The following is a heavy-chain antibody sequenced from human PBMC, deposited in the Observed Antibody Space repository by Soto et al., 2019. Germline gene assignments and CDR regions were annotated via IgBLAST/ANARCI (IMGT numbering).Heavy chain of an antibody. V-gene: IGHV1-18*01. CDR1: GYTFTSYG. CDR3: ATGGLVVPAAADAFDI. D-gene: IGHD2-2*01. J-gene: IGHJ3*02. CDR2: ISAYNGNT. Sequence: ASVKVACKASGYTFTSYGISWVRQAPGQGLEWMGWISAYNGNTNYAQKLQGRVTMTTDTSTSTAYMELRSLRSDDTAVYYCATGGLVVPAAADAFDIWGQGTMVTVSS.